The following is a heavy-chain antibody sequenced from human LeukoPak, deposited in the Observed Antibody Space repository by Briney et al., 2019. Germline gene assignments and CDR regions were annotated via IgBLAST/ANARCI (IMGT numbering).Heavy chain of an antibody. J-gene: IGHJ3*02. D-gene: IGHD6-19*01. CDR1: GGSLSGYY. V-gene: IGHV4-34*01. CDR3: ARSRGAVAGWSFDI. Sequence: PSETLSLTCAVYGGSLSGYYWSWIRQPPGKGLEWIGEINHSGSTNYNPSLKSRVTISVDTSKNQLSLKLSSMTAADTAVYYCARSRGAVAGWSFDIWGQGTVVTVSS. CDR2: INHSGST.